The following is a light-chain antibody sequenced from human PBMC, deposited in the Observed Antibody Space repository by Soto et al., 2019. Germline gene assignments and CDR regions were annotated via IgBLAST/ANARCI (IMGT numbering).Light chain of an antibody. J-gene: IGKJ4*01. Sequence: IQVTQSPSSLSASVGDRVTITCRACQYIGSHLNCYQQKPGAPPNLLIYGATALQGGFPSRFSGSVSGTDFSLTISSLQPEYFATYYCFKTHILPFAFVGGTKVEIK. CDR2: GAT. V-gene: IGKV1-39*01. CDR3: FKTHILPFA. CDR1: QYIGSH.